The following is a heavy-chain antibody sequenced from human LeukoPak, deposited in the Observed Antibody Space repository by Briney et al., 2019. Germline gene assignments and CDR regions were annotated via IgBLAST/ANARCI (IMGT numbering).Heavy chain of an antibody. D-gene: IGHD5-18*01. CDR2: IYPGDSDT. J-gene: IGHJ6*03. CDR3: ARHPRGYSYGGGYYYYMDV. V-gene: IGHV5-51*01. CDR1: GYSFTSYW. Sequence: GESLKISCKGSGYSFTSYWIGWVRQMPGKGLEWMGIIYPGDSDTRYSPSFQGQVTISADKSISTAYLQWSSLKASDTAMYYCARHPRGYSYGGGYYYYMDVWGKGATVTVSS.